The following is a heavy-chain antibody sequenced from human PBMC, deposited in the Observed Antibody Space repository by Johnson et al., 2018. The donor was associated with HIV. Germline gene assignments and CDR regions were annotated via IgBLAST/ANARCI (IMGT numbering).Heavy chain of an antibody. J-gene: IGHJ3*02. Sequence: QVQLVESGGNVVQPGRSLRLSCAASGFTFSDYAMHWVRQAPGKGLEWVAVISYDGSNKYYPDSVKGRFTISRDNFKNTLYLQMDSLRAEDTAVYFCAREMVAAKDAFDIWGQGTMVTVSS. D-gene: IGHD2-15*01. V-gene: IGHV3-30-3*01. CDR3: AREMVAAKDAFDI. CDR1: GFTFSDYA. CDR2: ISYDGSNK.